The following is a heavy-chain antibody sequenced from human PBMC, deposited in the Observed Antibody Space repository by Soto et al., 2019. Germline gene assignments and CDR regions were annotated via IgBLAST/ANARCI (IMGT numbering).Heavy chain of an antibody. CDR2: IYYSGST. J-gene: IGHJ6*02. D-gene: IGHD3-16*01. CDR3: ARLRGAGWFIMMSTYGMDV. Sequence: SETLSLTCTVSGGSIGSGDYYWSWIRKPPGKGLAWIGYIYYSGSTYYNPSLKSRVTISVDTSKNQFSLKLSSVTAADTAVYYCARLRGAGWFIMMSTYGMDVWGQGTTVTVSS. V-gene: IGHV4-30-4*01. CDR1: GGSIGSGDYY.